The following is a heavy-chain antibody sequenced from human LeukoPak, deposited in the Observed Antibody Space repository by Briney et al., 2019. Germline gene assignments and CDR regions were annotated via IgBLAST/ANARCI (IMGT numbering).Heavy chain of an antibody. CDR3: AREEGPYFDC. V-gene: IGHV3-20*04. CDR2: LNWNGDNA. J-gene: IGHJ4*02. Sequence: PGGSLRPSCAASGFTFHDHDMSWVRPVPGEVVELVSTLNWNGDNAGYADSVKGRYTISRDNAKKSLYLQMNSLTAEDTAYDYCAREEGPYFDCWGQGTLVTVSS. CDR1: GFTFHDHD.